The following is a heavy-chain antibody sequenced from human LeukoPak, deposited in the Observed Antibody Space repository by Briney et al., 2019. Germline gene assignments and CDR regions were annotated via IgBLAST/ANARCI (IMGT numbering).Heavy chain of an antibody. D-gene: IGHD6-13*01. CDR3: ARQAAAATPFHY. CDR2: IRYDGNNK. CDR1: GFTFSIYG. Sequence: PGGSLRLSCAASGFTFSIYGMHWVRQAPGKGLEWVAYIRYDGNNKYYTDSVKGRFTISRDNSKNTLYLQMNSLRAEDTAVYYCARQAAAATPFHYWGQGSLVTVSS. J-gene: IGHJ4*02. V-gene: IGHV3-30*02.